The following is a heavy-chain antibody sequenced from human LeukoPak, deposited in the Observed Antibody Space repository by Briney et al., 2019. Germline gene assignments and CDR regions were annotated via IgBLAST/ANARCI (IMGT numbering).Heavy chain of an antibody. V-gene: IGHV3-30*03. CDR1: GFTFSSYG. J-gene: IGHJ4*02. D-gene: IGHD1-7*01. CDR2: ISYDGSNK. Sequence: PGGSLRLSCAASGFTFSSYGMHWVRQAPGKGLEWVAVISYDGSNKYYADSVKGRFTISRDNSKNTLYLQMNSLRAEDTAVYYCARDWGEYELFDYWGQGTLVTVSS. CDR3: ARDWGEYELFDY.